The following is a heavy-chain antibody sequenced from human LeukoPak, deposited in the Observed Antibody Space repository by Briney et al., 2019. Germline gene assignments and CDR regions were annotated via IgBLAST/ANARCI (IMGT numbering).Heavy chain of an antibody. D-gene: IGHD6-13*01. CDR2: IYYSGCT. Sequence: SETLSLTCTVSGGSISSYYWSWIRQPPGKGLEWIGYIYYSGCTNYNPSLKSRVTIPVDTSKNQFSLKLSSVTAADTAVYYCATSRSIAAADPHYWGQGTLVTVSS. CDR1: GGSISSYY. V-gene: IGHV4-59*01. CDR3: ATSRSIAAADPHY. J-gene: IGHJ4*02.